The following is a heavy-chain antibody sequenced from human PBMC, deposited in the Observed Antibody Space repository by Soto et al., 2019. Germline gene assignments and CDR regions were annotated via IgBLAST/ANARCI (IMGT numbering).Heavy chain of an antibody. CDR2: ISSDGSDK. D-gene: IGHD2-15*01. CDR3: VKGSEVARQELDY. V-gene: IGHV3-30*18. CDR1: GFSFSNCG. Sequence: QVQLVESGGGVVQPGRSLRLSCAASGFSFSNCGMHWVRQAPGKGLEWVAAISSDGSDKYYSESVKGRLTISRDNSKNTLFLKMNSLRVEDTAVYYCVKGSEVARQELDYWGQGTLVTVSS. J-gene: IGHJ4*02.